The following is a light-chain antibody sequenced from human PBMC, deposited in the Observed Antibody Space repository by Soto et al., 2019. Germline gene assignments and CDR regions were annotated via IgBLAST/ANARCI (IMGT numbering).Light chain of an antibody. CDR1: QSVGSN. CDR2: GAS. CDR3: HQYHNWPPWS. Sequence: DIVMTQSPATLSVSPGERVTLSCRASQSVGSNLAWYQQKPGQPPRLLIFGASTRATGIPTRFIGSGSGTELTLSISSLQSEDFAVYYCHQYHNWPPWSFGQGTKVEI. J-gene: IGKJ1*01. V-gene: IGKV3-15*01.